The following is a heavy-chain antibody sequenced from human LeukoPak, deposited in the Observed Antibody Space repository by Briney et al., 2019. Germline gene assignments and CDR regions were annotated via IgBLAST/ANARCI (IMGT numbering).Heavy chain of an antibody. D-gene: IGHD1-1*01. J-gene: IGHJ6*03. CDR1: GGSFSGYY. V-gene: IGHV4-34*01. Sequence: KPSETLSLTCAVYGGSFSGYYWSWIRQPPGKGLEWIGEINHSGSTNYNPSLKSGVTISVETYKNQFSLKLSSVTAADTAVYYCARGIFWYNWNYYYYYMDVWGKGTTVTVSS. CDR2: INHSGST. CDR3: ARGIFWYNWNYYYYYMDV.